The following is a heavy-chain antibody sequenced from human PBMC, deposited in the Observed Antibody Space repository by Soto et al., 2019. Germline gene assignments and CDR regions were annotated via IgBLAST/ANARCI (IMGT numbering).Heavy chain of an antibody. CDR1: GITFSSYA. J-gene: IGHJ4*02. D-gene: IGHD1-1*01. Sequence: EVQLLESGGGFVQPGGSLILSCAVSGITFSSYAMTWVRRAPGKGLEWVSGISVRGDTTYYADSVKGRFTISRDNSEHTLYLQMNSLRAEDTALYHCGQIHLDTDAEYWGQGALVTVSS. V-gene: IGHV3-23*01. CDR3: GQIHLDTDAEY. CDR2: ISVRGDTT.